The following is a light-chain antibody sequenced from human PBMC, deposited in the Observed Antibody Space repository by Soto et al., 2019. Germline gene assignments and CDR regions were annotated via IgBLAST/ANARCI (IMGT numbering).Light chain of an antibody. CDR3: AAWDDSLNGYV. CDR2: SNN. Sequence: QSVLTQPPSASGAPGQTVTISCSGSSSNIGSNPVNWYQQFPGTAPRLLIYSNNQRPSGVPDRFSGSKSGTSASLAISGLQSEDEADYYCAAWDDSLNGYVFGTGTKLTVL. J-gene: IGLJ1*01. V-gene: IGLV1-44*01. CDR1: SSNIGSNP.